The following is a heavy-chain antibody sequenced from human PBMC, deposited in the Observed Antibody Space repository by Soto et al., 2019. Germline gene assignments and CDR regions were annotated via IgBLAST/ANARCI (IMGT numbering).Heavy chain of an antibody. CDR2: INHSGST. J-gene: IGHJ4*02. CDR1: GGSFSGYY. Sequence: SETLSLTCAVYGGSFSGYYWSWIRQPPGKGLEWIGEINHSGSTNYNPSLKSRVTISVDDVDNSMSLQMSRLRGEDTAVYLCVRELDGYGRFDYWGLGTPVNVSS. D-gene: IGHD1-1*01. CDR3: VRELDGYGRFDY. V-gene: IGHV4-34*01.